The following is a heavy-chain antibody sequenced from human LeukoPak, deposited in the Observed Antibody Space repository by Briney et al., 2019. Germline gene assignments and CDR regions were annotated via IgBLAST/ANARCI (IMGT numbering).Heavy chain of an antibody. CDR1: GFTFSTYG. CDR2: IWYDGRTQ. D-gene: IGHD3-22*01. V-gene: IGHV3-33*01. J-gene: IGHJ4*02. CDR3: GRGEYYHESSGYPNY. Sequence: GGSLRLSCAASGFTFSTYGMHWVRQAPGKGLEWVAVIWYDGRTQFYAESVKGRFAVSRDNSKNTLYLQMNSLRAEDTAVYHCGRGEYYHESSGYPNYWGQGTLVTVSS.